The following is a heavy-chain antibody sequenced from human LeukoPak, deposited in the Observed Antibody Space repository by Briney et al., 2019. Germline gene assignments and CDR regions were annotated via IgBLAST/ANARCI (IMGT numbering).Heavy chain of an antibody. Sequence: GGSLRLSCAASGFTFGSYAMSWVRQAPGRGLEWVSAISGSGGNTYYADSVKGRFTISRDNSKNTLYLQMNSLRADDTAVYYCAQWSRIDYWGQGTLVTVSS. CDR3: AQWSRIDY. D-gene: IGHD2-15*01. CDR1: GFTFGSYA. CDR2: ISGSGGNT. J-gene: IGHJ4*02. V-gene: IGHV3-23*01.